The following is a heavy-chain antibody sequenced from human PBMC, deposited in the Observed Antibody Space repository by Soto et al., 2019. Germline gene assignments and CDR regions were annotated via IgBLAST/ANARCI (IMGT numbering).Heavy chain of an antibody. J-gene: IGHJ4*02. CDR2: MNPNSGNT. V-gene: IGHV1-8*01. Sequence: ASVKVSCKAPGYTFTSYDINWVRQATGQGLEWMGWMNPNSGNTGYAQKFQGRVTMTRNTSISTAYMELSSLRSEDTAVYYCARGPYSGSYCPFDFCGQGTLVTVYS. D-gene: IGHD1-26*01. CDR1: GYTFTSYD. CDR3: ARGPYSGSYCPFDF.